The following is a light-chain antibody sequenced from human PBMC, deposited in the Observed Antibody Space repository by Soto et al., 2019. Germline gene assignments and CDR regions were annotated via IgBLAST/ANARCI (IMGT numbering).Light chain of an antibody. V-gene: IGKV1-5*01. J-gene: IGKJ2*01. CDR1: QTISSW. CDR2: DAS. CDR3: QQYKTYPYT. Sequence: DIQMTHSPSTLSGSVGDRVTITFRASQTISSWLAWYQQKPGKAPKLLIYDASSLESGVPSRFSGGGSGTEFTLTISSLQPDDFASYYCQQYKTYPYTFGQGTKVDIK.